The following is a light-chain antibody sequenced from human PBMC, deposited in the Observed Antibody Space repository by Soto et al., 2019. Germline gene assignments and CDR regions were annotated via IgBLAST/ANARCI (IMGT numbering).Light chain of an antibody. Sequence: IQMTQSPSSLSASVGDRVTMTCRASQRITTYLNWYQQKPGEAPKLLISTSGTLQRGVPSRFSGSGSGPDVSLNIPALRPEDFATYFCQQTYSIPYTCGQGPKLESK. J-gene: IGKJ2*01. CDR3: QQTYSIPYT. V-gene: IGKV1-39*01. CDR2: TSG. CDR1: QRITTY.